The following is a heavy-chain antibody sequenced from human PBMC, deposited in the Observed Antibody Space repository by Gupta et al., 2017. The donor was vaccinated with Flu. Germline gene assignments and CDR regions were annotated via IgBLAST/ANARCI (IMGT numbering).Heavy chain of an antibody. CDR2: INPNSGGT. CDR3: ARVIRLSYSWRYSSIPPGWFDP. J-gene: IGHJ5*02. D-gene: IGHD1-26*01. V-gene: IGHV1-2*02. Sequence: QAPGQGLEWMGWINPNSGGTNYAQKFQGRVTMTRDTSISTAYMELSRLRSDDTAVYYCARVIRLSYSWRYSSIPPGWFDPWGQGTLVTVSP.